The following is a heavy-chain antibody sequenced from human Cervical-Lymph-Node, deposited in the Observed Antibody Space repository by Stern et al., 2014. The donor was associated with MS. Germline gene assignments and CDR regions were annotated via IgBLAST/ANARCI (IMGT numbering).Heavy chain of an antibody. J-gene: IGHJ6*02. D-gene: IGHD6-13*01. CDR1: GYSFTDFN. V-gene: IGHV1-2*06. CDR2: ISPHTGGA. CDR3: ATHGGSSFQMDV. Sequence: VHLVESGAEVKKPGASVKVSCKASGYSFTDFNTHWVRQAPGQGFEWMGRISPHTGGARYAEKFQGRVTMTRDTSITTAYMELDRLTSDDTAVYYCATHGGSSFQMDVWGQGTTVTVSS.